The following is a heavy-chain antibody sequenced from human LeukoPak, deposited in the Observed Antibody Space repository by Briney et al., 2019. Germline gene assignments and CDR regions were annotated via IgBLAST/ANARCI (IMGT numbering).Heavy chain of an antibody. CDR1: GYTFTGYY. CDR2: INPNSGGT. V-gene: IGHV1-2*02. Sequence: ASVKVSCKAAGYTFTGYYMHWVRQAPGQGLEWMGWINPNSGGTNYAQKFQGRVTMTRYTSISTTYMELSRLRSDDTAVYYCARFGTYYYGSGAVGYFDYWGQRTLVTVSS. D-gene: IGHD3-10*01. J-gene: IGHJ4*02. CDR3: ARFGTYYYGSGAVGYFDY.